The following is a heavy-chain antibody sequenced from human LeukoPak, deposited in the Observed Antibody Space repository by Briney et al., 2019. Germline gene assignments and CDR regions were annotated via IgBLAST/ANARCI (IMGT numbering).Heavy chain of an antibody. D-gene: IGHD3-3*01. CDR3: ARDYNDFWSQFRYYMDV. Sequence: GSSVKVSCKASGGTFSSYTISWVRQAPGQGLEWMGRIIPILGIANYAQKFQGRVTITADKSTSTAYMELGSLRSEDTAVYYCARDYNDFWSQFRYYMDVWGKGTTVTVSS. V-gene: IGHV1-69*04. CDR1: GGTFSSYT. CDR2: IIPILGIA. J-gene: IGHJ6*03.